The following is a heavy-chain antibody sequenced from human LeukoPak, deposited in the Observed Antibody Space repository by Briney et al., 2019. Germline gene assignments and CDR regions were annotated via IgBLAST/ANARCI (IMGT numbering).Heavy chain of an antibody. Sequence: GGSLRLSCVASGFSLSGYWMYWVRQAPGKGLMSISRNNGDGSTTNYADVVKGRFTMSRDNVKNTLYLQMNSLRVEDTAVYYCARDPRNVGLAPWGQGSLATVSS. V-gene: IGHV3-74*01. J-gene: IGHJ5*02. CDR3: ARDPRNVGLAP. CDR1: GFSLSGYW. D-gene: IGHD2-15*01. CDR2: NNGDGSTT.